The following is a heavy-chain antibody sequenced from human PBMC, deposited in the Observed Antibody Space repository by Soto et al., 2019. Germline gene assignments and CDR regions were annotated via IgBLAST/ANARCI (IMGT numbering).Heavy chain of an antibody. CDR2: ISDSGAGT. V-gene: IGHV3-23*01. J-gene: IGHJ4*02. Sequence: PGGSLILSCASSGFTFSNYSVSWVRQAPGKGLEWVSGISDSGAGTYYADSVKGRFTISRDNSKNTLYLQMNSLRAEDTALYYCAKDCYSGTSKAWYFDYWGQGSKVTVYS. D-gene: IGHD1-26*01. CDR3: AKDCYSGTSKAWYFDY. CDR1: GFTFSNYS.